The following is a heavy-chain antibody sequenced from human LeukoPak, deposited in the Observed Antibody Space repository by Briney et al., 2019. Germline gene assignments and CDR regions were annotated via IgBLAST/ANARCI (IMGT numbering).Heavy chain of an antibody. Sequence: GGSLRLSCAASGFTFSSYEMNWVRQAPGKGLEWVSYISSSGSIIYSADSVKGRFTISRDNAENSLYLQMNSLRAEDTAAYYCAREGGSYYDSSGPRGAFDIWGQGTVVTVSS. CDR1: GFTFSSYE. V-gene: IGHV3-48*03. J-gene: IGHJ3*02. CDR3: AREGGSYYDSSGPRGAFDI. CDR2: ISSSGSII. D-gene: IGHD3-22*01.